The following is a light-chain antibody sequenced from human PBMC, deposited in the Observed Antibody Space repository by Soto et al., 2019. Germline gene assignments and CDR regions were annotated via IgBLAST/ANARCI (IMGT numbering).Light chain of an antibody. V-gene: IGKV3D-20*02. CDR2: DAY. J-gene: IGKJ1*01. CDR3: QQRHMWPIT. CDR1: QSVSSSY. Sequence: VLPQSPVTMSWSPGETATLCCRVSQSVSSSYLAWYQQKPGQAPRLLINDAYNRATGITPRFSGSGSGTDFTLTISSLEPEDSAVYYCQQRHMWPITFGQGTKVDIK.